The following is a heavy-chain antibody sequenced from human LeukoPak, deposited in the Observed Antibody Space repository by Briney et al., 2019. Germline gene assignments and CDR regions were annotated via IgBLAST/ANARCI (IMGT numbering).Heavy chain of an antibody. J-gene: IGHJ4*02. CDR1: GFTFSSYS. CDR3: ARGADCSSTRCYIAPFGY. CDR2: ISSSSSYI. V-gene: IGHV3-21*01. Sequence: GGSLTLSCEASGFTFSSYSMNWVRQAPGKGLEWVSSISSSSSYIYYADSMKGRFTISRDNAKNSLYLQMNSLRAEDTAVYYCARGADCSSTRCYIAPFGYWGQGTLVTVSS. D-gene: IGHD2-2*02.